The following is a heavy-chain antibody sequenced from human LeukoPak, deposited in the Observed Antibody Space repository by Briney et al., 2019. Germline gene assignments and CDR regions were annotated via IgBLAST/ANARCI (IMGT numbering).Heavy chain of an antibody. Sequence: GGSLRLSCAASGFAVSNNYMSWVRQAPGKGLEWVSVIYSGGSTYYADSVKGRFTISRDNSKNTLYHQMNSLRAADTAVYYCARDHSSGWYSDYFDYWGQGTLVTVSS. J-gene: IGHJ4*02. D-gene: IGHD6-19*01. CDR2: IYSGGST. CDR3: ARDHSSGWYSDYFDY. CDR1: GFAVSNNY. V-gene: IGHV3-53*01.